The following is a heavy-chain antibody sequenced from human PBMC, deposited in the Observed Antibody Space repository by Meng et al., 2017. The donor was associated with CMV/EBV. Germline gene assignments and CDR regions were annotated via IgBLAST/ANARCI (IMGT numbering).Heavy chain of an antibody. CDR3: AREDYYYYYGMDV. CDR1: GFTFSSYW. Sequence: GESLKISCAASGFTFSSYWMYWVRQAPGKGLVWVSRINSDGSSTSYADSVKGRFTISRDNAKNTLYLQMNSLRAEDTAVYYCAREDYYYYYGMDVWGQGTTVTVSS. V-gene: IGHV3-74*01. CDR2: INSDGSST. J-gene: IGHJ6*02.